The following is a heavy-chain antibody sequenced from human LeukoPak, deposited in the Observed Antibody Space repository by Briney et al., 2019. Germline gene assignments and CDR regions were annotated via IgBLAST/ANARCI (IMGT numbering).Heavy chain of an antibody. CDR1: GFSLTTSKMG. CDR3: AHSFPYYDWLRNWFDP. V-gene: IGHV2-5*01. CDR2: IYWNGDK. J-gene: IGHJ5*02. Sequence: SGPTLVQPTETLTLTCTFSGFSLTTSKMGVGWIRQPPGKAPEWLAVIYWNGDKRYSPSLQSRLTISKDTSKNEVVLTMTNMDPVDTATYYCAHSFPYYDWLRNWFDPWGQGTLVTVSS. D-gene: IGHD3-9*01.